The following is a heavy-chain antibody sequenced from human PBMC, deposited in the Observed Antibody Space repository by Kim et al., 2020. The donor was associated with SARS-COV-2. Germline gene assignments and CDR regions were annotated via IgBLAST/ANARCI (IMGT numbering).Heavy chain of an antibody. J-gene: IGHJ6*02. CDR1: GGSFSGYY. Sequence: SETLSLTCAVYGGSFSGYYWSWIRQPPGKGLEWIGEINHSGSTNYNPSLKSRVTISVDTSKNQFSLKLSSVTAADTAVYYCASAGRRGMVTYYYYGMDVWGQGTTVTVSS. CDR2: INHSGST. CDR3: ASAGRRGMVTYYYYGMDV. V-gene: IGHV4-34*01. D-gene: IGHD5-18*01.